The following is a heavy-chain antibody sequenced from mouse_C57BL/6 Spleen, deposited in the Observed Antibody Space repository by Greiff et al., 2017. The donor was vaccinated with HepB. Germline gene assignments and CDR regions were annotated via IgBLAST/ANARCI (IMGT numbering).Heavy chain of an antibody. Sequence: EVQLQQSGPELVKPGASVKISCKASGYTFTDYYMNWVKQSHGKSLEWIGDINPNNGGTSYNQKFKGKATLTVDKSSSTAYMELRSLTSEDSAVYYCARKGYDGSYFDYWGQGTTLTVSS. CDR2: INPNNGGT. CDR1: GYTFTDYY. J-gene: IGHJ2*01. D-gene: IGHD2-14*01. V-gene: IGHV1-26*01. CDR3: ARKGYDGSYFDY.